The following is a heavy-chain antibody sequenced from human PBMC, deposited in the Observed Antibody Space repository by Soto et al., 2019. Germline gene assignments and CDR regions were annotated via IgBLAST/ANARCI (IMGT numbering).Heavy chain of an antibody. Sequence: GGSLRLSCAASGFSFSSYAMDWVRQAPGKGLEWVAVISFEGNDKYYADSVKGRFTISRDENGNTLFLQMNSLRPEDTAVYYCARDRYLDSYAFDSWGQGTLVTVSS. V-gene: IGHV3-30-3*01. D-gene: IGHD3-9*01. CDR3: ARDRYLDSYAFDS. J-gene: IGHJ4*02. CDR2: ISFEGNDK. CDR1: GFSFSSYA.